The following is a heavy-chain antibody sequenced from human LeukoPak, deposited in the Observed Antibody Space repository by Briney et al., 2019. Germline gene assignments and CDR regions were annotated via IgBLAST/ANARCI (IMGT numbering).Heavy chain of an antibody. CDR1: GGSISSYY. Sequence: SETLSLTCTVSGGSISSYYWSWIRQPPGKGLEWIGYIYYSGSTNYNPSLKSRVTISVDRSKNQFSLKLSSVTAADTAVYYCVSTIATTGNDAFDIWGQGTMVTVSS. CDR3: VSTIATTGNDAFDI. V-gene: IGHV4-59*12. J-gene: IGHJ3*02. CDR2: IYYSGST. D-gene: IGHD6-13*01.